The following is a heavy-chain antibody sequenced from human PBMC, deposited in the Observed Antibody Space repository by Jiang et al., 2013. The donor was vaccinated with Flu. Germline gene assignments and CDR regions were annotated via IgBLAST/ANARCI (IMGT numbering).Heavy chain of an antibody. CDR3: AKDPGQEGWFDP. J-gene: IGHJ5*02. CDR2: ISYDGSNK. CDR1: GFTFSSYG. Sequence: GVVQPGRSLRLSCAASGFTFSSYGMHWVRQAPGKGLEWVAVISYDGSNKYYADSVKGRFTTSRDNSKNTLYLQMNSLRAEDTAVYYCAKDPGQEGWFDPWGQGTLVTVSS. V-gene: IGHV3-30*18.